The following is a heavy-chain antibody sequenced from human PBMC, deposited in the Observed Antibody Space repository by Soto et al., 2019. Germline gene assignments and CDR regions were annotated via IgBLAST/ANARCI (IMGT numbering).Heavy chain of an antibody. Sequence: PSETLSLTCTVSGGSISSYYWSWIRQPPGKGLEWIGYIYYSGSTNYNPSLKSRVTISVDTSKNQFSLKLSSVTAADTAVYYCTIPFYSDFWGGYYFDFWGQGTLVPVSS. V-gene: IGHV4-59*01. CDR1: GGSISSYY. CDR2: IYYSGST. J-gene: IGHJ4*02. CDR3: TIPFYSDFWGGYYFDF. D-gene: IGHD3-3*01.